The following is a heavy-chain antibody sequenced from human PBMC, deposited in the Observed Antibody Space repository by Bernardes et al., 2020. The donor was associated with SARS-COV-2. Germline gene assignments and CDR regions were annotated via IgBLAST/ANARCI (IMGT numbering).Heavy chain of an antibody. J-gene: IGHJ3*02. Sequence: SEALSLTCTVSGGSISSGGYYWSWLLQHPGKGLEWIGYIYYSGSTYYNPSLKSRVTISVDTSKNQFSLKLSSVTAADTAVYYCARDRGITIFGVVIIDAFDIWGQGTMVTVSS. V-gene: IGHV4-31*03. CDR2: IYYSGST. CDR1: GGSISSGGYY. CDR3: ARDRGITIFGVVIIDAFDI. D-gene: IGHD3-3*01.